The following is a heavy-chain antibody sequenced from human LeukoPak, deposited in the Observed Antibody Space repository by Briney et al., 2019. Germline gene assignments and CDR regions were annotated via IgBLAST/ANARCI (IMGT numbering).Heavy chain of an antibody. CDR3: ARIISSSDI. CDR2: INHSGST. D-gene: IGHD3-10*01. Sequence: AETLSLTCAVYGGSFSGYYWSWIRQPPGKGLEWIGEINHSGSTNYNPSLKSRVTISVDASKNQFSLKLSSVTAADTAVYYCARIISSSDIWGQGTMVTVSS. J-gene: IGHJ3*02. V-gene: IGHV4-34*01. CDR1: GGSFSGYY.